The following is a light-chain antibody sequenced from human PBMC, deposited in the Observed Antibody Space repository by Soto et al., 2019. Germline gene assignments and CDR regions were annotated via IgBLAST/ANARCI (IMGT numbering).Light chain of an antibody. CDR3: QQYNSYSPWT. Sequence: IQMTQSPSTLSATVGDRVTITCLASQSISSSLSWYQQKPWKAPNLLIYDVSNLESWVPSRFSGSGSGTELTLTISSMQDDDFATYYCQQYNSYSPWTFGQGTKVDIK. CDR1: QSISSS. CDR2: DVS. V-gene: IGKV1-5*01. J-gene: IGKJ1*01.